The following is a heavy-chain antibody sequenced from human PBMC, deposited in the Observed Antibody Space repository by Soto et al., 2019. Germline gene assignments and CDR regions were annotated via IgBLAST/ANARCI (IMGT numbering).Heavy chain of an antibody. CDR2: IIPIFGTA. V-gene: IGHV1-69*14. CDR3: ARIDSGGYYCHRMDV. Sequence: QVQLVQSGAEVKKPGSSVKVSCKASGGTLSSYAISWVRQAPGQGLEWMGGIIPIFGTANYAQKFQGRAKFTGHKETSRPRMELSSLRSEDTAVYYYARIDSGGYYCHRMDVRVQGTTVTV. D-gene: IGHD3-22*01. CDR1: GGTLSSYA. J-gene: IGHJ6*02.